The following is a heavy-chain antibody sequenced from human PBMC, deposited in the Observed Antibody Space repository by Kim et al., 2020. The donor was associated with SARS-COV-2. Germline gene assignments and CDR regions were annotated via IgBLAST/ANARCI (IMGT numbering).Heavy chain of an antibody. V-gene: IGHV3-48*02. D-gene: IGHD3-16*01. CDR1: GFTFSAYD. CDR3: VRDRMGGAFDF. Sequence: GGSLRLSCATSGFTFSAYDMNWVRQAPGKGLEWLSFITKSSATIYYADSVQGRFTISRDNAKNSLFLQMNSLRDDDKALYYCVRDRMGGAFDFWGQGTMV. J-gene: IGHJ3*01. CDR2: ITKSSATI.